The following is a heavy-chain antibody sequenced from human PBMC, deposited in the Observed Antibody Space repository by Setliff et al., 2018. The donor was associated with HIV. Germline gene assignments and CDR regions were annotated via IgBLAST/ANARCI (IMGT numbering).Heavy chain of an antibody. V-gene: IGHV3-23*01. D-gene: IGHD3-16*02. Sequence: ETLSLTCGVSGYSMSSGYFWDWIRQAPGKGLEWIGSISGSGSSTYYADSVKGRFTISRDNSKNTLYLQMNRLRADDTAIYYCAKGASLVPRRPHFCYFDYWGQGALVTVSS. CDR1: GYSMSSGY. CDR3: AKGASLVPRRPHFCYFDY. J-gene: IGHJ4*02. CDR2: ISGSGSST.